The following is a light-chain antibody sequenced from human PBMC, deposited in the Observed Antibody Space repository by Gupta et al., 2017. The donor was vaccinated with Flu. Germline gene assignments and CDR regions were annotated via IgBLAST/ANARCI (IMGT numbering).Light chain of an antibody. J-gene: IGKJ1*01. CDR2: AAS. CDR1: QSVNSDY. V-gene: IGKV3-20*01. Sequence: GTLSLSPGERATLSCRTSQSVNSDYLAWYQQKPGQSPRLLIYAASSRATDIPDRFSGSGSGADFTLTISRLEPEDFAVYYCQQYDGSPWTFGQGTRV. CDR3: QQYDGSPWT.